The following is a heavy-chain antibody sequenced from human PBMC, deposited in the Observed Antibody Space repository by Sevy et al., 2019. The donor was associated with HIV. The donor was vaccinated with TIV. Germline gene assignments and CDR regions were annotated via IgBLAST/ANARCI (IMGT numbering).Heavy chain of an antibody. CDR2: IYYNGHS. CDR3: AGENAWGRGYS. D-gene: IGHD1-26*01. CDR1: GGSITSLY. Sequence: SETLSLTCTVSGGSITSLYWNWIRQPPGKGLEWIANIYYNGHSNYNPSPKSRVTLSLDTSKNQLPLRLSSVTAADTAMYYCAGENAWGRGYSWGQGTLVTVSS. V-gene: IGHV4-59*08. J-gene: IGHJ4*02.